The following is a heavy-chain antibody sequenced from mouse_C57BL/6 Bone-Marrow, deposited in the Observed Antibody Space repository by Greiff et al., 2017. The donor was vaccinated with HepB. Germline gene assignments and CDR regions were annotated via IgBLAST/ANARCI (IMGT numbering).Heavy chain of an antibody. D-gene: IGHD2-3*01. Sequence: EVKLQESGPELVKPGASVKISCKASGYSFTDYNMNWVKQSNGKSLEWIGVINPNYGTTSYNQKFKGKATLTVDQSSSTAYMQLNSLTSEDSAVYYCASQRGFYDGYYVYAMDYWGQGTSVTVSS. CDR3: ASQRGFYDGYYVYAMDY. J-gene: IGHJ4*01. CDR1: GYSFTDYN. CDR2: INPNYGTT. V-gene: IGHV1-39*01.